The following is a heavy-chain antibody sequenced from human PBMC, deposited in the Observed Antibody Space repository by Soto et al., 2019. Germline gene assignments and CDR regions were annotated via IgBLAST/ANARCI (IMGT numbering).Heavy chain of an antibody. CDR2: IYYSGST. Sequence: PSETLSLTCTVSGGSISSGDYYWSWIRQPPGKGLEWIGYIYYSGSTYYNPSLKSRVTISVDTSKNQFSLKLSSVTAADTAVYYCARVTTTVTILDYWGQGTLVTVS. D-gene: IGHD4-17*01. V-gene: IGHV4-30-4*01. CDR1: GGSISSGDYY. CDR3: ARVTTTVTILDY. J-gene: IGHJ4*02.